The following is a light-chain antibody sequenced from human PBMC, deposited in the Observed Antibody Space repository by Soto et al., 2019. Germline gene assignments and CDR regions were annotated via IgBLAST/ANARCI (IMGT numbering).Light chain of an antibody. Sequence: QSVLTQPRSLSGSPGQSVTLSCTGTSSDVGRYNFVSWYQQHPDKAPALIIYDVTRRPSGVPDRFSGSKSGNTASLTISGLQAEDETDYYCCSYAGSYTYVFGTGTKVTVL. CDR3: CSYAGSYTYV. CDR1: SSDVGRYNF. CDR2: DVT. V-gene: IGLV2-11*01. J-gene: IGLJ1*01.